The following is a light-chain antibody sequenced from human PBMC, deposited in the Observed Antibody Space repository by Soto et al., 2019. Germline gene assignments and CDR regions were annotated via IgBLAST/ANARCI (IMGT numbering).Light chain of an antibody. J-gene: IGLJ2*01. CDR1: SSDVGGYNY. CDR2: EVS. Sequence: QSALTQPPSASGSPGQSVTISCTGTSSDVGGYNYVSWYQQHPGKAPKLMIYEVSKRPSGVPDRFSGSKSGNTASLTVSGLQAEDEADYYCSSYAGSNPGILFGGGTKLTVL. V-gene: IGLV2-8*01. CDR3: SSYAGSNPGIL.